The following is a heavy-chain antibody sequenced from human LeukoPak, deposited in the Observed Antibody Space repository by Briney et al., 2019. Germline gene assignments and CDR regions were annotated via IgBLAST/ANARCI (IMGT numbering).Heavy chain of an antibody. CDR3: AREPVRKRWFDS. CDR2: IKYDGSEK. J-gene: IGHJ5*01. CDR1: GFTFSNYW. V-gene: IGHV3-7*03. D-gene: IGHD3-10*01. Sequence: GGSLRLSCTASGFTFSNYWMSWVRQAPNKGLEWVANIKYDGSEKYYVDSVKGRLTISRDNAKNSLYLQMNSLRAEHTAVYYCAREPVRKRWFDSWGQGTLVTVSS.